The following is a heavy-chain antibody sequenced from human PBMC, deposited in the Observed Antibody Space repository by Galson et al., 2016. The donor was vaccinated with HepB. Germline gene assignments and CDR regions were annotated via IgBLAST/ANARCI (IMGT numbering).Heavy chain of an antibody. Sequence: SVKVSCKASGYAFNKHYIHWVRQPPGQGLEWMGVIDPSSGSTRYPQRFQGRVTITRDTSTSTVYMELSSLRSEDTAVYYCARDTPVETVTEYVYYGMDVWGRGTTVTVSS. J-gene: IGHJ6*02. CDR3: ARDTPVETVTEYVYYGMDV. V-gene: IGHV1-46*02. CDR1: GYAFNKHY. CDR2: IDPSSGST. D-gene: IGHD5-18*01.